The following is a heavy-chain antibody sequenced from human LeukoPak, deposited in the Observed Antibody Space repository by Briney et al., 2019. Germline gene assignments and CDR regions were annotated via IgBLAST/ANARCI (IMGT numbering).Heavy chain of an antibody. CDR2: IYYSVST. D-gene: IGHD2-15*01. Sequence: SETLSLTCTVSGGSISSYYWSWIRQPPGKGLEWIGYIYYSVSTNYNPSLKSRVTISVDTSKNQFSLKLSSVTAADTAVYYCARSVEGYCSGGSCYSYYYYMDVWGKGTTVTVSS. V-gene: IGHV4-59*01. CDR3: ARSVEGYCSGGSCYSYYYYMDV. J-gene: IGHJ6*03. CDR1: GGSISSYY.